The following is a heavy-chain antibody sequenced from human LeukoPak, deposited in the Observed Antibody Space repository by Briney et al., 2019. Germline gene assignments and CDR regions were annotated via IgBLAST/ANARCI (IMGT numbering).Heavy chain of an antibody. J-gene: IGHJ4*02. Sequence: SETLSLTCTVSGDSISGYYWSWIRQPPGKGLEWIGYIYYSGSTYYNPSLKSRVTISVDTSKNQFSLKLSSVTAADTAVYYCAREPLDYWGQGTLVTVSS. CDR1: GDSISGYY. CDR2: IYYSGST. CDR3: AREPLDY. V-gene: IGHV4-30-4*01.